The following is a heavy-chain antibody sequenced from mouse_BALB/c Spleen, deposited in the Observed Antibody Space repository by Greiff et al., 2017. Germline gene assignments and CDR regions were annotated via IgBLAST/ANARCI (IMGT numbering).Heavy chain of an antibody. J-gene: IGHJ2*01. V-gene: IGHV10-1*02. D-gene: IGHD2-4*01. CDR3: VRQGTMIDY. CDR2: IRSKSKNYAT. Sequence: VQLVESGGGLVQPKGSLKLSCAASGFTFNTYAMNWVRQAPGKGLEWVARIRSKSKNYATYYADSVKDRFTISRDDSQSMLYLQMNNLKTEDTAMYYCVRQGTMIDYWGQGTTLTVSS. CDR1: GFTFNTYA.